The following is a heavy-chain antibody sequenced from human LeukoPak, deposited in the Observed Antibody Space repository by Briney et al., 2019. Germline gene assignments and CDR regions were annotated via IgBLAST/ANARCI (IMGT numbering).Heavy chain of an antibody. CDR3: ARVRYYYGSGSYYNDPPLYYFDY. Sequence: SETLSLTCAVYGGSFSGYYWSWTRQPPGKGLEWIGEINHSGSTNYNPSLKSRVTISVDTSKNQFSLKLSSVTAADTAVYYCARVRYYYGSGSYYNDPPLYYFDYWGQGTLVTVSS. CDR1: GGSFSGYY. V-gene: IGHV4-34*01. CDR2: INHSGST. J-gene: IGHJ4*02. D-gene: IGHD3-10*01.